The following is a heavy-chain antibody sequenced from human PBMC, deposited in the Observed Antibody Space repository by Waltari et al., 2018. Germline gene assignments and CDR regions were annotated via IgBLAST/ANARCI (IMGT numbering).Heavy chain of an antibody. Sequence: QVQLVQSGAEVKKPGASVKVSCKVSGYTITELSMHWVRQAPGKGLEWMGGFDPEDGETIYAQKFQGRVTMTEDTSTDTAYMELSSLRSEDTAVYYCATPPYSSSWYVTTGDYFDYWGQGTLVTVSS. CDR2: FDPEDGET. J-gene: IGHJ4*02. V-gene: IGHV1-24*01. CDR1: GYTITELS. D-gene: IGHD6-13*01. CDR3: ATPPYSSSWYVTTGDYFDY.